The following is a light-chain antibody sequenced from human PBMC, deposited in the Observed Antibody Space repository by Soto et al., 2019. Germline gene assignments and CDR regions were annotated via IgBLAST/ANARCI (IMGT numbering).Light chain of an antibody. Sequence: QSVLTQPPSVSGAPGQRVTISCTGSSSNIGAGYDVPWYQQLPGTAPKLLIYGNSNRPSVVPDRFSGSKSGTSASLAITGLQAEDEADYYCQSYDSSLSLVVFGGGTQLTVL. CDR3: QSYDSSLSLVV. CDR1: SSNIGAGYD. V-gene: IGLV1-40*01. J-gene: IGLJ2*01. CDR2: GNS.